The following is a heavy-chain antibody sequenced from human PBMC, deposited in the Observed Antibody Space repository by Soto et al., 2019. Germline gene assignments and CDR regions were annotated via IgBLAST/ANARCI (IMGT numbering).Heavy chain of an antibody. D-gene: IGHD2-15*01. CDR2: IYHSGTT. CDR1: GGSISSYY. Sequence: PSETLSLTCTVSGGSISSYYWTWIRQPPGKGLEWIGYIYHSGTTNYNPSLRSRVTTSLDTSKNQFSLMLTSVTAADTAVYYCAGESVGSGAFDIWGQGTMVTVSS. V-gene: IGHV4-59*01. J-gene: IGHJ3*02. CDR3: AGESVGSGAFDI.